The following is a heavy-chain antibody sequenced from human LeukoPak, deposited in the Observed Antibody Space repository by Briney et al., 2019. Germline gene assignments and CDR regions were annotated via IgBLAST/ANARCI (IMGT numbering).Heavy chain of an antibody. Sequence: SVKVSCKASGGTFSSYAISWVRQAPGQGLEWMGGIIPIFGTANYAQKFQGRVTITADESTSTAYMELSSLRSEDTAVYYCAGSQSSSSTSLTRYYYYYYTDVWGKGTTVTVSS. CDR3: AGSQSSSSTSLTRYYYYYYTDV. V-gene: IGHV1-69*13. D-gene: IGHD2-2*01. CDR1: GGTFSSYA. J-gene: IGHJ6*03. CDR2: IIPIFGTA.